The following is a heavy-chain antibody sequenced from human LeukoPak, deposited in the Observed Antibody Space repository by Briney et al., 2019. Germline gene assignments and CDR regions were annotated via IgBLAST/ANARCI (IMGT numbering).Heavy chain of an antibody. Sequence: QPGGSLLLSCAASGFTVSSNYMSWGRQAPGKGLEWVSVIYSGGSTYYADSVKGRFTISRDNSKNTLYLQMNSLRAEDTAVYYCAREGVDGYNFDYWGQGTLVTVSS. J-gene: IGHJ4*02. D-gene: IGHD5-24*01. V-gene: IGHV3-66*02. CDR3: AREGVDGYNFDY. CDR1: GFTVSSNY. CDR2: IYSGGST.